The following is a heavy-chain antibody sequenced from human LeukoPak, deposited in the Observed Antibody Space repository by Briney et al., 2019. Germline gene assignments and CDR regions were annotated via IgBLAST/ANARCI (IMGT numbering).Heavy chain of an antibody. V-gene: IGHV3-48*02. Sequence: GGSLRVSCAASGFTFSSYVMTWFRQAPGKGLEWVSYISSTSGAIYYADSVKGRFTISRDNAKNSLYLQMNSLRDEDTAVYYCASGGSWFDTSGYTDALDIWGQGTMVTVSS. D-gene: IGHD3-22*01. CDR2: ISSTSGAI. J-gene: IGHJ3*02. CDR3: ASGGSWFDTSGYTDALDI. CDR1: GFTFSSYV.